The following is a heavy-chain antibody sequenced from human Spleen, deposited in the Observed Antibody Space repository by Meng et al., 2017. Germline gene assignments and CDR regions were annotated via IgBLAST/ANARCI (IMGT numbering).Heavy chain of an antibody. V-gene: IGHV3-48*03. J-gene: IGHJ3*02. CDR3: ARGLRGYCSNISCYLDAFDI. CDR1: GFTFSSYE. CDR2: ISSSGSTI. Sequence: GESLKISCAASGFTFSSYEMNWVRQAPGKGLEWVSYISSSGSTIYYADSVKGRFTISRDNAKNSLYLQMNSLRAEDTAVYYCARGLRGYCSNISCYLDAFDIWGQGTMVTVSS. D-gene: IGHD2-2*01.